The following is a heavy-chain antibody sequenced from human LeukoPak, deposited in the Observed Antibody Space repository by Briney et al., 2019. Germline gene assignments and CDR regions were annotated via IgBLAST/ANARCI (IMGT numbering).Heavy chain of an antibody. D-gene: IGHD3-10*01. CDR1: GGSISSYY. J-gene: IGHJ6*02. V-gene: IGHV4-4*07. Sequence: HPSETLSLTCTVSGGSISSYYWSWIRQPAGKGLEWIGRIHSSGSTNYNPSLKTRVTMSVDMSKNQLSLKLSSVTAADTAVYYCARDRAIGSGQFGMDVWGQGTTVTVSS. CDR3: ARDRAIGSGQFGMDV. CDR2: IHSSGST.